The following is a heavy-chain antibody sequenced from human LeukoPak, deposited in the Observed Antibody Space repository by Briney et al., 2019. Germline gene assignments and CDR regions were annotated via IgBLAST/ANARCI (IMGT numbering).Heavy chain of an antibody. J-gene: IGHJ4*02. Sequence: SVKVSCKASGGTFSSYAISWVRQAPGQGLEWMGRINPILGIANYAQKFQGRVTITADKSTSTAYMELSSLRSEDTAVYYCARVGYSGYDFDYWGQGTLVTVSS. CDR3: ARVGYSGYDFDY. CDR2: INPILGIA. V-gene: IGHV1-69*04. CDR1: GGTFSSYA. D-gene: IGHD5-12*01.